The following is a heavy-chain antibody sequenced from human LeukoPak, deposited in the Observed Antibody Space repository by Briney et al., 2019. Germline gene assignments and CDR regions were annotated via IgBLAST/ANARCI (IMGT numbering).Heavy chain of an antibody. D-gene: IGHD5-18*01. CDR2: INHSGST. V-gene: IGHV4-34*01. J-gene: IGHJ1*01. CDR1: GGSFSGYY. Sequence: SETLSLTCAVYGGSFSGYYWSWIRQPPGKGLGWIGEINHSGSTNYNPSLKSRVTISVDTSKNQFSLKLSSVTAADTAVYYCTRGLYSYGIWGQGTLVTVSS. CDR3: TRGLYSYGI.